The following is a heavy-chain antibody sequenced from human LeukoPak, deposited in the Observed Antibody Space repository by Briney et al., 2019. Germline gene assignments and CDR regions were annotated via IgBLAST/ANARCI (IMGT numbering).Heavy chain of an antibody. D-gene: IGHD3-10*01. Sequence: ASVKVSCKASGYTFTGYYMHWVRQAPGQGLEWMGWISPNSGGTNYAQKFQGRVTMTRDTSISTAYMELSRLRSDDTAVYYCARDLGWFGEFDNWFDPWGQGTLVTVSS. CDR1: GYTFTGYY. J-gene: IGHJ5*02. CDR3: ARDLGWFGEFDNWFDP. CDR2: ISPNSGGT. V-gene: IGHV1-2*02.